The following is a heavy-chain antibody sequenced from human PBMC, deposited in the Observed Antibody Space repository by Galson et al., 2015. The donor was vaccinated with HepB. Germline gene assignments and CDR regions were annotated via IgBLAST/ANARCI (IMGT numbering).Heavy chain of an antibody. Sequence: SLRLSCAASGFTFSSYSMNWVRQAPGKGLEWVSSISSSSSYIYYADSVKGRFTISRDNAKNSLYLQMNSLRAEDTAVYYCAREGRIVGATNYWGQGTLVTVSS. V-gene: IGHV3-21*01. D-gene: IGHD1-26*01. CDR2: ISSSSSYI. CDR3: AREGRIVGATNY. CDR1: GFTFSSYS. J-gene: IGHJ4*02.